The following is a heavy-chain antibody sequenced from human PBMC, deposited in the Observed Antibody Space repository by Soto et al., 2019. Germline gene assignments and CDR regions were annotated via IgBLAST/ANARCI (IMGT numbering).Heavy chain of an antibody. CDR2: IYYSGST. J-gene: IGHJ6*03. CDR3: ARASIQLLSFAHYYYMDV. D-gene: IGHD2-2*01. Sequence: SETLSLTCTVSGGSISSGGYYWSWIRQHPGKGLEWIGYIYYSGSTYYNPSLKSRVTISVDTSKNQFSLKLSSVTAADTAVYYCARASIQLLSFAHYYYMDVWGKGTTVTVSS. CDR1: GGSISSGGYY. V-gene: IGHV4-31*03.